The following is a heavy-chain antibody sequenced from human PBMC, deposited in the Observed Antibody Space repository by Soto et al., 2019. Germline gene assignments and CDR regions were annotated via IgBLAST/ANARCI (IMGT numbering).Heavy chain of an antibody. J-gene: IGHJ4*02. Sequence: QVQLQESGPGLVKPSGTLSLICTVSGDSINNFYWSWIRQSPGKGLAWIAYIYANGNTNHNPSLKSRVAISIDTSKSQFSLNLTSVTAADTAVYFCARGRSNGAFDSWGQGALVTVSS. CDR2: IYANGNT. V-gene: IGHV4-4*09. D-gene: IGHD1-26*01. CDR1: GDSINNFY. CDR3: ARGRSNGAFDS.